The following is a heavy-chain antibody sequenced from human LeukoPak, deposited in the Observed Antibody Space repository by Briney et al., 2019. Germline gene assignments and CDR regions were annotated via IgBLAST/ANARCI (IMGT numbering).Heavy chain of an antibody. V-gene: IGHV3-11*06. CDR3: ARDLSRSPRDY. Sequence: PGGSLRLSCAASGFIFSDYYMSWIRQAPGKGPEWISYISTTSGFTKYADSVKGRFIISRDNAKNTLYLQMNSLGVDDTAVYFCARDLSRSPRDYWGQGTLVTVSS. CDR2: ISTTSGFT. CDR1: GFIFSDYY. D-gene: IGHD2/OR15-2a*01. J-gene: IGHJ4*02.